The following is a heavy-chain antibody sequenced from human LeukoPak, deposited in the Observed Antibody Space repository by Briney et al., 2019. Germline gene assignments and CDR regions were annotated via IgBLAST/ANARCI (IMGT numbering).Heavy chain of an antibody. CDR3: ASEVKQQLVDWFDP. CDR1: GGTFSGYA. V-gene: IGHV1-69*13. J-gene: IGHJ5*02. Sequence: SVKVSCKASGGTFSGYAISWVRQAPGQGLEWMGGIIPIFGTTNYAQKFQGRVTITADESTSTAYMELSSLRSEDTAVYYCASEVKQQLVDWFDPWGQGTLVTVSS. CDR2: IIPIFGTT. D-gene: IGHD6-13*01.